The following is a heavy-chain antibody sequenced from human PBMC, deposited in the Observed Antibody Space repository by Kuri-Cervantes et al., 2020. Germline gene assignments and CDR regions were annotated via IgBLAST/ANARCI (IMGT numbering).Heavy chain of an antibody. J-gene: IGHJ4*02. CDR1: GFTFSSYE. V-gene: IGHV3-48*03. CDR3: AKDIRGGYTSHYFDY. D-gene: IGHD3-22*01. CDR2: ISSSGSTI. Sequence: GGSLRLSCAASGFTFSSYEMNWVRQAPGKGLEWVSYISSSGSTIYYADSVKGRFTISRDNAKNSLYLQMNSLRAEDTALYYCAKDIRGGYTSHYFDYWGQGTLVTVSS.